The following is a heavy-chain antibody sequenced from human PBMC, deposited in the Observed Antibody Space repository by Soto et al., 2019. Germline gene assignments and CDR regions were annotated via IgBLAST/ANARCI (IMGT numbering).Heavy chain of an antibody. Sequence: QVQLVQSGAEVKKPWASVKVSCKASGYTFTSYGISWVRQAPGQGLEWMGWISAYNGNTNYAQKLQGRVTMTTDTATSTAYMELRSLRSDDTAVYYCASSLLVGYGLEGESDWGQGTLVTVSS. CDR2: ISAYNGNT. V-gene: IGHV1-18*01. CDR3: ASSLLVGYGLEGESD. J-gene: IGHJ4*02. CDR1: GYTFTSYG. D-gene: IGHD5-18*01.